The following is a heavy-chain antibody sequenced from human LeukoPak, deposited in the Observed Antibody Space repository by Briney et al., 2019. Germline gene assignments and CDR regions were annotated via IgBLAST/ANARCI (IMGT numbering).Heavy chain of an antibody. Sequence: SETLSLTCTVSGGSISSSSYYWGWIRQPPGKGLEWIGSIYYSGSTYYNPSLKSRVTISVDTSKNQFSLKLSSVTAADTAVYYCAREGAAAYYYYGMDVWGQGTTVTVSS. CDR1: GGSISSSSYY. J-gene: IGHJ6*02. D-gene: IGHD6-13*01. CDR3: AREGAAAYYYYGMDV. V-gene: IGHV4-39*07. CDR2: IYYSGST.